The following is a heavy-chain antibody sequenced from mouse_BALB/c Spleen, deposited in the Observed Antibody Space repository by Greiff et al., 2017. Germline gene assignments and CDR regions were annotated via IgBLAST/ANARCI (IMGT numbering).Heavy chain of an antibody. CDR3: AFDGYYDAMDY. V-gene: IGHV1S127*01. Sequence: VQLQQSGAELVKPGASVKMSCKASGYTFTSYWMHWVKQRPGQGLEWIGTIDPSDSYTSYNQKFKGKATLTVDTSSSTAYMQLSSLTSEDTAVYYCAFDGYYDAMDYWGQGTSVTVSS. CDR1: GYTFTSYW. J-gene: IGHJ4*01. CDR2: IDPSDSYT. D-gene: IGHD2-3*01.